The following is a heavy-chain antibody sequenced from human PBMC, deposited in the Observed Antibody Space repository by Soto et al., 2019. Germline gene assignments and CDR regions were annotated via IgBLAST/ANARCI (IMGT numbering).Heavy chain of an antibody. Sequence: QVHLQESGPGLVKPSETLSLTCTVSGLSITNNYWSWIRQPPGKGLEWIGYIYYTGNTNYDPSLKSRVTISVHTSKHQFSLNRASLTAADTAIYYCARANWYSEYWGQGTLVIVSS. CDR1: GLSITNNY. V-gene: IGHV4-59*12. D-gene: IGHD1-1*01. CDR2: IYYTGNT. J-gene: IGHJ4*02. CDR3: ARANWYSEY.